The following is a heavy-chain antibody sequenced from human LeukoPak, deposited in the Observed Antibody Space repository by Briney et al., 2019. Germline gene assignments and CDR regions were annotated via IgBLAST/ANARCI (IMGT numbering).Heavy chain of an antibody. D-gene: IGHD6-13*01. CDR1: GFTFNSYA. V-gene: IGHV3-48*02. CDR2: ISSSSSTI. Sequence: GGSLRLSCAASGFTFNSYAMSWVRQAPGKGLEWVSYISSSSSTIYYADSVKGRFTISRDNAKNSLYLQMNSLRDEDTAVYYCASQYSSSWYWFDPWGQGTRVTVSS. CDR3: ASQYSSSWYWFDP. J-gene: IGHJ5*02.